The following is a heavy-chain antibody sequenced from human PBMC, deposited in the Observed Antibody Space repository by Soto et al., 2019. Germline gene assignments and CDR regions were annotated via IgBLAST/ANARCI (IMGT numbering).Heavy chain of an antibody. V-gene: IGHV2-5*02. CDR3: AHRLTATAFDI. CDR1: GFSLSTSGVA. CDR2: IYWDDDK. Sequence: QITLKESGPTLVKPTQTLTLTCTFSGFSLSTSGVAVGWIRQPPGKALEWLALIYWDDDKRYSPSMKGRLTITSDTSKNQVVVIMTNMDPEDTATYYGAHRLTATAFDIWGQGTMVTVSS. J-gene: IGHJ3*02.